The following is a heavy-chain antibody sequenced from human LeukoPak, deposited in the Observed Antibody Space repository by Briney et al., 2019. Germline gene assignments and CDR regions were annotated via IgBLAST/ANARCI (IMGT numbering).Heavy chain of an antibody. J-gene: IGHJ5*02. CDR3: ARDVRHRYCSSSSCYWGWLDP. V-gene: IGHV1-2*02. Sequence: ASVKVSCKASGYSFTGYQMHWVRQAPGQGLEWMGWINPNNGDTNYAQKFQGRVAMTRDTSISTAYMELSSLRSEDTAVYYCARDVRHRYCSSSSCYWGWLDPWGQGTLVTVSS. D-gene: IGHD2-2*01. CDR1: GYSFTGYQ. CDR2: INPNNGDT.